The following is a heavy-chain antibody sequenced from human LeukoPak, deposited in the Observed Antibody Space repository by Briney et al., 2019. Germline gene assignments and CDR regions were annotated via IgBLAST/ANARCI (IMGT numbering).Heavy chain of an antibody. CDR2: IKPNSGGT. Sequence: ASVKVSCKASGYTFTGHSMYWVRHAPGQRPGWMGWIKPNSGGTNYAQKIQGRNTMTSVTSISSDYMDLRRLSSDDTAVTYWASGHHGRIYDILTGFDYLGQGTMVTVSS. D-gene: IGHD3-9*01. V-gene: IGHV1-2*02. CDR1: GYTFTGHS. J-gene: IGHJ4*02. CDR3: ASGHHGRIYDILTGFDY.